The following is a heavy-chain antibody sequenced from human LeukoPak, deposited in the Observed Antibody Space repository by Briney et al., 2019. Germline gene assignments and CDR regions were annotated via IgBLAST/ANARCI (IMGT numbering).Heavy chain of an antibody. CDR1: GGSFSGYY. J-gene: IGHJ4*02. CDR3: ARGQYKWFGQRPSNYFDY. CDR2: INHSGST. V-gene: IGHV4-34*01. D-gene: IGHD3-10*01. Sequence: SETLSLTCAVCGGSFSGYYWSWIRQPPGKGLEWIGEINHSGSTNYNPSLKSRVTISVDTSKNQFSLKLSSVTAADTAVYYCARGQYKWFGQRPSNYFDYWGQGTLVTVSS.